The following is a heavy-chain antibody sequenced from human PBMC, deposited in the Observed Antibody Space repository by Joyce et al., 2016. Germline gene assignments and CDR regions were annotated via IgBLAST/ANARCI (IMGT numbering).Heavy chain of an antibody. J-gene: IGHJ2*01. CDR3: ARDSWYNGYEPDWYFDL. Sequence: QVQLVQSGAEVKKPGSSVKVSCEASGGSVSKYAINWVRQAPGQGLEWMGSLIPMYGPANYAQRFQDRVTITADESTNTAYMELSSLRTEDTAIYFCARDSWYNGYEPDWYFDLWGRGTLVTVSS. CDR2: LIPMYGPA. CDR1: GGSVSKYA. V-gene: IGHV1-69*18. D-gene: IGHD1-26*01.